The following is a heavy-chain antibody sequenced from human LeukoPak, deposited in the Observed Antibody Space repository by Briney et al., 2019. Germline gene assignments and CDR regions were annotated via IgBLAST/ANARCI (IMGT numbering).Heavy chain of an antibody. CDR1: GFTFSTFW. CDR3: TRGGLEPIDY. D-gene: IGHD1-1*01. J-gene: IGHJ4*02. V-gene: IGHV3-74*01. Sequence: GGSLRLSCSACGFTFSTFWMHWVRQAPGKGLVWVSRISPESNTGYADSVKGRLTISRDNSKNTLYLDMKSLRVEDTAVYYCTRGGLEPIDYWGQGTLVTVSS. CDR2: ISPESNT.